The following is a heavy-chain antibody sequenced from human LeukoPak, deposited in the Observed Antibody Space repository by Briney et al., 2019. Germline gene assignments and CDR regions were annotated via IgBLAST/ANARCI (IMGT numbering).Heavy chain of an antibody. D-gene: IGHD3-3*01. V-gene: IGHV3-7*01. Sequence: GGSLRLSCAASGFTFNTYWMTWVRQAPGKGLQWVAYIKHDGSEKNYVDSVKGRFTISRDNAKKSLYLQMSSLRGEDTAVYYCATQASYDFWSGLYYFDNWGQGTLVGVSS. CDR3: ATQASYDFWSGLYYFDN. CDR2: IKHDGSEK. J-gene: IGHJ4*02. CDR1: GFTFNTYW.